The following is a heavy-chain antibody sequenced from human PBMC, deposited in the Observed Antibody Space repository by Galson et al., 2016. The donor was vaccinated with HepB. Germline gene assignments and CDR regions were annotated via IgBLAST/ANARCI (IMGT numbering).Heavy chain of an antibody. V-gene: IGHV3-23*01. CDR2: ISGGGGRT. J-gene: IGHJ4*02. CDR1: GFTFDSYT. CDR3: AKKAVELTAISYLKGFDY. Sequence: SLRLSCAASGFTFDSYTMTWVRQAPGKGLEWVSSISGGGGRTYYAGSVKGRFTISRDNSKSTLYLQMNSLRAEDTAVYYCAKKAVELTAISYLKGFDYWGQGTLVTVSS. D-gene: IGHD4/OR15-4a*01.